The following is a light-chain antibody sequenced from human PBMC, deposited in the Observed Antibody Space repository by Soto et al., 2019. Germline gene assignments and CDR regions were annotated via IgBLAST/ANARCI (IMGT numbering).Light chain of an antibody. CDR1: QGISNY. CDR3: QKSNSAPRT. Sequence: DIQMTQSPSSLSASVGDRDTITCRASQGISNYLAWWQQKPGKVPKLLIYAASTLQSGVPPRVSVSGSGTDFTLTISSLQPEDVATYYCQKSNSAPRTFGQGTKVDI. CDR2: AAS. J-gene: IGKJ1*01. V-gene: IGKV1-27*01.